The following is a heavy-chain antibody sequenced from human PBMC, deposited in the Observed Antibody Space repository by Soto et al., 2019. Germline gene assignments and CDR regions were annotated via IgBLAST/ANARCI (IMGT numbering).Heavy chain of an antibody. CDR3: AKDGSNYDILTGYYSPFDP. CDR2: ISGSGGST. Sequence: GGSLRLSCAASGFTFSSYAMSWVRQAPGKGLEWVSAISGSGGSTYYADSVKGRFTISRDNSKNTLYLQMNSLRAEDTAVYYCAKDGSNYDILTGYYSPFDPWGQGTLVTVS. J-gene: IGHJ5*02. D-gene: IGHD3-9*01. CDR1: GFTFSSYA. V-gene: IGHV3-23*01.